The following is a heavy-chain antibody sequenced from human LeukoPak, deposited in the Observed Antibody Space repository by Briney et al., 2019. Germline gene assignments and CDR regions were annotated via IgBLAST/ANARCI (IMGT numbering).Heavy chain of an antibody. D-gene: IGHD3-10*01. V-gene: IGHV1-69*05. Sequence: SVKVSCKASGGTFSSYAISWVRQAPGQGLEWMGGIIPIFGTANYAQKFQGRVTITTDESTSTAYMELSSLRSEDTAVYYCARSYYYGSGSYGPNDYWGQGTLVTVSS. J-gene: IGHJ4*02. CDR2: IIPIFGTA. CDR3: ARSYYYGSGSYGPNDY. CDR1: GGTFSSYA.